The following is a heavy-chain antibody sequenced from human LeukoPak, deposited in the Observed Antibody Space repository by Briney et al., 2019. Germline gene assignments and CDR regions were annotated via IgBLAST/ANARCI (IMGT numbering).Heavy chain of an antibody. CDR1: GGSISSGGYY. CDR2: IYYSGST. D-gene: IGHD3-22*01. CDR3: ARGDYYDSSGNDY. J-gene: IGHJ4*02. V-gene: IGHV4-31*03. Sequence: SETLSLTCTVSGGSISSGGYYWSWIRQHPGKGLEWIGYIYYSGSTYYNPSLKSRVTIPVDTSKNQFSLKLSSVTAADTAVYYCARGDYYDSSGNDYWGQGTLVTVSS.